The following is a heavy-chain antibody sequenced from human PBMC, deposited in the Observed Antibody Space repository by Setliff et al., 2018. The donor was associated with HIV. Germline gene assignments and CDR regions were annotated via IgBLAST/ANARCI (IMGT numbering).Heavy chain of an antibody. CDR1: GGSFSDYY. J-gene: IGHJ4*02. V-gene: IGHV4-34*01. CDR3: ARGRRNRLFWSGYFTL. D-gene: IGHD3-3*01. Sequence: SETLSLTCAVYGGSFSDYYWSWISQPPEKGLEWIGEINHRGSTNYNLSLKSRVTIAWDTSKNQFSLKWSSVTAADTAVDYCARGRRNRLFWSGYFTLWGQGTLVTVSS. CDR2: INHRGST.